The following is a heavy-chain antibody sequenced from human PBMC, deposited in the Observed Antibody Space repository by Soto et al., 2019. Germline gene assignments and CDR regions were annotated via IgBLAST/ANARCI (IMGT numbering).Heavy chain of an antibody. D-gene: IGHD2-15*01. V-gene: IGHV3-23*01. Sequence: PGGSMRLSCAASGFTFSSYAMSWVRKAPGKGLEWVSAISGSGGSTYYADSVKGRFTISRDNSKNTLYLQMNSLRAEDTAVYYCAKDIGPRPEGFDYWGQGTLVTVSS. CDR3: AKDIGPRPEGFDY. J-gene: IGHJ4*02. CDR2: ISGSGGST. CDR1: GFTFSSYA.